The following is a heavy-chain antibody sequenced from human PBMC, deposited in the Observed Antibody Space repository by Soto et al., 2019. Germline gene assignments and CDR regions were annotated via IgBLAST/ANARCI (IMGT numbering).Heavy chain of an antibody. CDR3: VRGRATENP. CDR1: GFIFSYSW. Sequence: EVQLVESGGGLVQPGGSLRLSCAASGFIFSYSWMSWVRQSPGRGLEWVTNINEDGSQQYYVASLKGRFTISRDNARQSVYLQMNSLRVEDTAVYFCVRGRATENPWGQGTVVTVSS. V-gene: IGHV3-7*03. CDR2: INEDGSQQ. J-gene: IGHJ5*02.